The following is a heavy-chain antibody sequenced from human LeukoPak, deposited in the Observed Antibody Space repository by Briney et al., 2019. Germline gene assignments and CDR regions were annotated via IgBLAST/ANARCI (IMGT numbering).Heavy chain of an antibody. Sequence: SETLSLTCTVSGGSISSYYWSWIRQSPGKGLEWIGYIYYSGSTNYNPSLKSRVTISVDTSKNQFSLKLSSVTAADTAVYYCARVAGYSSSWYLHRFDPWGQGTLVTVSS. J-gene: IGHJ5*02. CDR1: GGSISSYY. CDR3: ARVAGYSSSWYLHRFDP. V-gene: IGHV4-59*01. CDR2: IYYSGST. D-gene: IGHD6-13*01.